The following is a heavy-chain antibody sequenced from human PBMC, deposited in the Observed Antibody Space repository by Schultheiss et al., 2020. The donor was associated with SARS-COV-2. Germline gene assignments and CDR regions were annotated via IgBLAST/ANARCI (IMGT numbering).Heavy chain of an antibody. CDR3: ARDRSHSRSPSFDY. CDR1: GYSISSGYY. J-gene: IGHJ4*02. Sequence: SETLSLTCAVSGYSISSGYYWGWIRQPPGKGLEWIGSIYHSGSTYYNPSLKSRVTISVDTSKNQFSLKLSSVTAADTAVYYCARDRSHSRSPSFDYWGQGTLVTVSS. D-gene: IGHD2/OR15-2a*01. CDR2: IYHSGST. V-gene: IGHV4-38-2*02.